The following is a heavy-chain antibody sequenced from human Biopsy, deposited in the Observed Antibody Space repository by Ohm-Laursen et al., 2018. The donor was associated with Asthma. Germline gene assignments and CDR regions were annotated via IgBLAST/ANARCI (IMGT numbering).Heavy chain of an antibody. CDR1: GYTFINYA. Sequence: GASVKVSRKVSGYTFINYAIHWVRQAPGQRLEWMGRINPNSGDTKYAQRFQGRVTVTRDRSISTAYMELSRLRSDDTAVYYCARDRGYCSGGTCPSWFDPWGQGTLAIVSS. V-gene: IGHV1-2*06. CDR2: INPNSGDT. CDR3: ARDRGYCSGGTCPSWFDP. D-gene: IGHD2-15*01. J-gene: IGHJ5*02.